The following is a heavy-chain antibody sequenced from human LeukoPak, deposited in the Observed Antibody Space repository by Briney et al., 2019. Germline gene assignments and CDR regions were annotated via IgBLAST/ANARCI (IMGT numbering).Heavy chain of an antibody. Sequence: SETLSLTCIISGGSIGPYYWSWIRQAAGKGPEWIGRIYTTGTADYNPSLKGRVFLSVDTSKNQFSLKVTSVTAADTAVHYCARDHSSSSWMDSFEIWAQGQRSLSPQ. D-gene: IGHD6-6*01. CDR2: IYTTGTA. V-gene: IGHV4-4*07. J-gene: IGHJ3*02. CDR3: ARDHSSSSWMDSFEI. CDR1: GGSIGPYY.